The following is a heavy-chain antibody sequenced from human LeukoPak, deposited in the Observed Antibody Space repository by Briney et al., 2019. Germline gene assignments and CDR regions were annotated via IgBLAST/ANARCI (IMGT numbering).Heavy chain of an antibody. V-gene: IGHV4-30-4*01. CDR3: ASLWFGESQTLDY. Sequence: PSQTLSLTCTVSGGSISSGDYYWSWIRQPPGKGLEWIGYIYYSGSTYYNPSLKSRVTISVDTSKNQFSLKLSSVTAADTAVYYCASLWFGESQTLDYWGQETLVTVSS. J-gene: IGHJ4*02. CDR1: GGSISSGDYY. CDR2: IYYSGST. D-gene: IGHD3-10*01.